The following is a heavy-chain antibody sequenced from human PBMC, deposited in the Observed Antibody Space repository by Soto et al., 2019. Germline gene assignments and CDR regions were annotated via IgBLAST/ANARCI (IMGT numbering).Heavy chain of an antibody. CDR3: ARDRAPIFGVVTHQLNY. CDR2: ISYDGSNK. Sequence: GGSLRLSCAASGFTFSSYAMHWVRQAPGKGLEWVAVISYDGSNKYYADSVKGRFTISRDNSKNTLYLQMNSLRAEDTAVYYCARDRAPIFGVVTHQLNYWGQGTLVTVSS. D-gene: IGHD3-3*01. J-gene: IGHJ4*02. V-gene: IGHV3-30-3*01. CDR1: GFTFSSYA.